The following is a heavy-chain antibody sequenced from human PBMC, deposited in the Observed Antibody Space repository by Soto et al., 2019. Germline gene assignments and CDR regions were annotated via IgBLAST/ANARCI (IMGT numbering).Heavy chain of an antibody. Sequence: LRLSCAASGFAFSSFGMHWVRQAPGKGLEWVAVISYDGSEESYAGSVKGRATVSRDNSKNTVYLQMNRLRGDDSAIYYCAKGRFDVVTISPFDHWGQGTLVTVSS. V-gene: IGHV3-30*18. CDR1: GFAFSSFG. D-gene: IGHD3-3*02. CDR2: ISYDGSEE. J-gene: IGHJ4*01. CDR3: AKGRFDVVTISPFDH.